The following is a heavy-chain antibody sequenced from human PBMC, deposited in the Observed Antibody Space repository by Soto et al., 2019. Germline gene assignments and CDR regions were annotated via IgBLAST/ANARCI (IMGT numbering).Heavy chain of an antibody. D-gene: IGHD1-26*01. CDR1: AYTFTSYY. Sequence: QVQLVQSGAEVKKPGASVKVSCKASAYTFTSYYMHWVRQAPGQGLEWMGIINPSGGSTSYARKFQGRVTMTRDTYTSTVYMELSSLRSEDTAVYYCARGGSYLLDYWGQGTLVTVSS. J-gene: IGHJ4*02. CDR2: INPSGGST. CDR3: ARGGSYLLDY. V-gene: IGHV1-46*01.